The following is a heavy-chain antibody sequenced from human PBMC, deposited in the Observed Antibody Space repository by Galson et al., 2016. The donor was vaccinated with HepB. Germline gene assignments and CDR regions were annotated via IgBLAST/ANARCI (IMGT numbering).Heavy chain of an antibody. CDR3: ANDPTRWGFDRFDS. D-gene: IGHD3-16*01. CDR2: ISASGDAI. V-gene: IGHV3-23*01. CDR1: GFSFSTYA. J-gene: IGHJ4*02. Sequence: SLRLSCAGSGFSFSTYAMSWVRQAPGKGLEWVSTISASGDAIYHADSVKGRFAISRDNSKSTLFLQMNFLRAEDTAVYYCANDPTRWGFDRFDSWGQGTLVTVSS.